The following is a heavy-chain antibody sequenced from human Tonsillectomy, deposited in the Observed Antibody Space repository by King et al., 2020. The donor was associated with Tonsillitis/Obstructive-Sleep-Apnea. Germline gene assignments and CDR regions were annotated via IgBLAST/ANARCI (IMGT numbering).Heavy chain of an antibody. Sequence: VQLVESGGGLVQPGGSLRLSCAASGFTFSSYSMNGVRQAPGKGLEWVSYISSSSSTIYYADSVKSRFTISRDNAKNALYLQKNSLIDEDTAVYYCAGDAPWDYYDSSGYDQTSIWGQGTMVTVSS. J-gene: IGHJ3*02. D-gene: IGHD3-22*01. CDR3: AGDAPWDYYDSSGYDQTSI. CDR2: ISSSSSTI. V-gene: IGHV3-48*02. CDR1: GFTFSSYS.